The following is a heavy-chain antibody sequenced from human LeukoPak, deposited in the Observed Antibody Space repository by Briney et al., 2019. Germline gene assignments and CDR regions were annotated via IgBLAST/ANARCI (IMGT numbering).Heavy chain of an antibody. CDR2: ISAGNGNT. D-gene: IGHD1-26*01. V-gene: IGHV1-3*01. CDR1: GYTFTSYA. J-gene: IGHJ4*02. CDR3: ARRSRWGELPGVPDY. Sequence: ASVKVPCKASGYTFTSYAMHWVRQAPGQRLEWMGWISAGNGNTKYSQKFQGRVTITRDTSASTAYMELSSLRSEDTAVYYCARRSRWGELPGVPDYWGQGTLVTVSS.